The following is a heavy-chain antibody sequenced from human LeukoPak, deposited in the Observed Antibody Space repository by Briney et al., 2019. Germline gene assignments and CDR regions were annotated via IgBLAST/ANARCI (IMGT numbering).Heavy chain of an antibody. Sequence: GGPLRLSCATSGFPYCEFSKSWVPQAPGKGVEGILTNYSGGTHTYYADSVKGRFTISRDNSKNTLYLQMSSVSVEDRPVYYSAKQSYARSLGKGGPGTLVSLSS. CDR2: NYSGGTHT. CDR1: GFPYCEFS. D-gene: IGHD2-8*01. J-gene: IGHJ4*02. V-gene: IGHV3-23*05. CDR3: AKQSYARSLGK.